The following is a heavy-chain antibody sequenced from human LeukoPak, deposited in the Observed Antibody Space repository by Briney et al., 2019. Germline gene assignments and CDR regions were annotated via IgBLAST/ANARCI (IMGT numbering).Heavy chain of an antibody. D-gene: IGHD2-2*01. Sequence: GGSLRLSCAAFGFSFSSYGMHWVRQAPGHGLEWVGFIRYDGSDQYYTDSVKGRFTISRDNSKNTLYLQMNSLRAEDTAVYYCAKVGLEYQLLYFDYWGQGTLVTVSS. V-gene: IGHV3-30*02. CDR2: IRYDGSDQ. J-gene: IGHJ4*02. CDR1: GFSFSSYG. CDR3: AKVGLEYQLLYFDY.